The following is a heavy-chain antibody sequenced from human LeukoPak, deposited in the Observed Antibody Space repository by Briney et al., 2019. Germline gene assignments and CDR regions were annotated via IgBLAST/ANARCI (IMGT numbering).Heavy chain of an antibody. CDR2: INPNSGGT. CDR3: ARRKGSSGYYYALGC. D-gene: IGHD3-22*01. Sequence: GASVKVSCKASGYTFTGYYMHWVRQAPGQGLEWMGWINPNSGGTDYAQKFQGRVTMTRDTSISTAYMELSRLRSDDTAVYYCARRKGSSGYYYALGCWGQGTLVTVSS. CDR1: GYTFTGYY. J-gene: IGHJ4*02. V-gene: IGHV1-2*02.